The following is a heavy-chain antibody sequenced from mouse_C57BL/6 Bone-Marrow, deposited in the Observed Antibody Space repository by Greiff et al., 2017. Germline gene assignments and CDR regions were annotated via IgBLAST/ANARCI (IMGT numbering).Heavy chain of an antibody. CDR1: GFTFSSYG. Sequence: VQLQQSGGDLVKPGGSLKLSCAASGFTFSSYGMSWVRQTPDKRLEWVATISSGGSYTYYPASVKGRFTISRDNAKNTLYLQMSSLKSEDTAMXYCARSTIYYYAMDYWGQGTSVTVSS. J-gene: IGHJ4*01. V-gene: IGHV5-6*01. D-gene: IGHD2-1*01. CDR3: ARSTIYYYAMDY. CDR2: ISSGGSYT.